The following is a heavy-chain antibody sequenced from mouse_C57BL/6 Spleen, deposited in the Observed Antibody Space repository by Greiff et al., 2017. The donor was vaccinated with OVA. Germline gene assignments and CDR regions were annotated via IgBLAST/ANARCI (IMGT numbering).Heavy chain of an antibody. Sequence: QVQLQQPGAELVKPGASVKLSCKASGYTFTSYWMQWVKQRPGQGLEWIGEIDPSDSYTNYNQKFKGKATLTVETSSSTAYMQLSSLTSEDSAVYYCARYDGRFAYWGQGTLVTVSA. CDR2: IDPSDSYT. J-gene: IGHJ3*01. D-gene: IGHD2-12*01. CDR3: ARYDGRFAY. CDR1: GYTFTSYW. V-gene: IGHV1-50*01.